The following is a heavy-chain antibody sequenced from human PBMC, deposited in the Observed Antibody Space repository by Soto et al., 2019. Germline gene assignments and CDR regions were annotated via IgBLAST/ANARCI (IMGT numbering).Heavy chain of an antibody. CDR1: GFTFSSYW. J-gene: IGHJ4*02. Sequence: GGSMRLSCATSGFTFSSYWMHWVRQAPGKGLVWVSRINSDGCDTTYADSVKGRFTISRDNAKNTLYLQMNSLRAEDTAVYYCTRDLPEQPHVYWGQGTLVTVSS. D-gene: IGHD6-13*01. CDR2: INSDGCDT. V-gene: IGHV3-74*01. CDR3: TRDLPEQPHVY.